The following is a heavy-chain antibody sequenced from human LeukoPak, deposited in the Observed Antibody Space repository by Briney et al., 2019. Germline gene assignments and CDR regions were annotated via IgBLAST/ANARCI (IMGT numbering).Heavy chain of an antibody. Sequence: GGSLRLSCAASGFTFSSYAMHWVRQAPGKGLEWVAVISYDGSNKYYADSVKGRFTISRDNSKNTLYLQMNSLRAEDTAVYYCARVPTYSSSPSCWGQGTLVTVSS. CDR2: ISYDGSNK. D-gene: IGHD6-6*01. CDR1: GFTFSSYA. J-gene: IGHJ4*02. CDR3: ARVPTYSSSPSC. V-gene: IGHV3-30-3*01.